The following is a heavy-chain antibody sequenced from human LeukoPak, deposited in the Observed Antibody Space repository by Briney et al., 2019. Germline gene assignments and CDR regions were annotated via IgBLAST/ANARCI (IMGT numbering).Heavy chain of an antibody. CDR3: ARDRGWRSSGYYLYHFDY. J-gene: IGHJ4*02. D-gene: IGHD3-22*01. CDR1: GFVFRNYF. Sequence: PGGSLRLSCAASGFVFRNYFMSWVRQAPGKGLEWVASIKNDGSEIYYVDSVKGRFTISRDNAKNSLYLEMSSLRVEDTAVYYCARDRGWRSSGYYLYHFDYWGQGTQVTFAS. V-gene: IGHV3-7*01. CDR2: IKNDGSEI.